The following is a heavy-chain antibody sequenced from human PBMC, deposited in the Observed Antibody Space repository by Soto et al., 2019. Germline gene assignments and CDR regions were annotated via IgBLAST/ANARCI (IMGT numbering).Heavy chain of an antibody. J-gene: IGHJ4*02. CDR1: GGSISSYY. CDR2: IYYSGST. Sequence: QVQLQESGPGLVKPSETLSRTCTVSGGSISSYYWSWIRQRPGKGLEWIGYIYYSGSTNYNPSLKSRVTISVDTSKNQFSLKLSSVTAADTAVYYCARDVGAGYFDYWGQGTLVTVSS. V-gene: IGHV4-59*01. CDR3: ARDVGAGYFDY. D-gene: IGHD2-15*01.